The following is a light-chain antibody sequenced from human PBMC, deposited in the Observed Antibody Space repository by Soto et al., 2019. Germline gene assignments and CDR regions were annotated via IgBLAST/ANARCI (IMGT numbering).Light chain of an antibody. J-gene: IGKJ1*01. CDR3: QQYTNRPPWT. V-gene: IGKV3-15*01. CDR2: GAS. CDR1: QSVSTN. Sequence: EIVMTQSPATLSVSPGERATLSCRASQSVSTNLAWYQQKPGQAPRLLIYGASTRATGIPARFSGSGSGTEFTLTISSLQSDDFAVYHCQQYTNRPPWTFGQGTKVDFK.